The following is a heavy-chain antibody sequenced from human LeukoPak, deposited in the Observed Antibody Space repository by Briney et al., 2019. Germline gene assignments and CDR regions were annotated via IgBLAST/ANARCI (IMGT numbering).Heavy chain of an antibody. D-gene: IGHD5-18*01. Sequence: GGSLRLSCAASGSTFSSYWMTWIRQAPGKGLEWVANIKQDGSEKYYVDSVKGRFTISRDNAKNSLYLQMNSLRAEDTAVYYCARDTGGGYSCYDCWGQGALVTVS. CDR3: ARDTGGGYSCYDC. J-gene: IGHJ4*02. V-gene: IGHV3-7*01. CDR2: IKQDGSEK. CDR1: GSTFSSYW.